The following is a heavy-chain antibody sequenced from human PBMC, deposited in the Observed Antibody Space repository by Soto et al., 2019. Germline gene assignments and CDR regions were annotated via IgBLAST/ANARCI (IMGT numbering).Heavy chain of an antibody. Sequence: QVQLVESGGGVVQPGTSLRVSCVGSGFTFRSYVIHWVRQAPGKGLEWVALTSYDGSDKYYGDSVRGRFTISRDNSRNTVDLQMDSLRLEETAFDYCARWGTTGGLDVWGQGTLVSVSS. J-gene: IGHJ1*01. CDR3: ARWGTTGGLDV. V-gene: IGHV3-30*19. CDR1: GFTFRSYV. D-gene: IGHD3-16*01. CDR2: TSYDGSDK.